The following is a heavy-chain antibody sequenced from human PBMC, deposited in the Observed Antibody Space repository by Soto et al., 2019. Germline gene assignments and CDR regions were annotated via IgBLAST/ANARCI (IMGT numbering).Heavy chain of an antibody. CDR1: GYTFSSYG. V-gene: IGHV1-18*01. J-gene: IGHJ5*02. CDR2: ISAYNGLT. Sequence: QVQLVQSGAEVKKPGASVRVSCKASGYTFSSYGITWVRQAPGQALEWMGWISAYNGLTNYARKLQDRVTMTTDTSTTTAYMELRSLTSDDTAIYYCARDRARSLSGPTGAWFDPWGQGTLVSVSS. D-gene: IGHD3-9*01. CDR3: ARDRARSLSGPTGAWFDP.